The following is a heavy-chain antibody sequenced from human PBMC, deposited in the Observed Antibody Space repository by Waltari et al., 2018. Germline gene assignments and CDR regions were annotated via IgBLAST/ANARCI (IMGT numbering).Heavy chain of an antibody. CDR3: ARGGSAFDNCSGWYRDDAFDI. CDR2: IYYSGST. V-gene: IGHV4-59*11. CDR1: GGSISSHY. D-gene: IGHD6-19*01. Sequence: QVQLQESGPGLVKPSETLSLTCPVSGGSISSHYWSWIRQPPGQGLEWIGYIYYSGSTNYNPSLKSRVTISVDTSKNQFSLKLSSVTAADTAVYYCARGGSAFDNCSGWYRDDAFDIWGQGTMVTVSS. J-gene: IGHJ3*02.